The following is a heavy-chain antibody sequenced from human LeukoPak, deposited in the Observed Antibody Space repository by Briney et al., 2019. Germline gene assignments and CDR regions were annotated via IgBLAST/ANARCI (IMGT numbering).Heavy chain of an antibody. Sequence: PSETLSLTCAVSGGSISSGTWWSWVRPPPGKGLEWIGEVIHSGSTKCNPSLESRVSMSVDKSRNQFSLKLNSLTAADTAIYYCAYSHDYVWGNWGQGTLVTVSS. CDR3: AYSHDYVWGN. D-gene: IGHD3-16*01. CDR2: VIHSGST. CDR1: GGSISSGTW. V-gene: IGHV4-4*02. J-gene: IGHJ4*02.